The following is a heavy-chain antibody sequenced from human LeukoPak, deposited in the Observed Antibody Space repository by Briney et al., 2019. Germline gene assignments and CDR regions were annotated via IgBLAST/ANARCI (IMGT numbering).Heavy chain of an antibody. D-gene: IGHD6-13*01. V-gene: IGHV4-59*01. J-gene: IGHJ4*02. Sequence: SETLSLTCTVSGGSISSYYWSWLRQPPGKAREWIGYIYYSGSTNYNPSLKSRVTISVDTSKNQFSLKLSSVTAADTAVYYCAREDGSSWYGIDYWGQGTLVTVSS. CDR3: AREDGSSWYGIDY. CDR2: IYYSGST. CDR1: GGSISSYY.